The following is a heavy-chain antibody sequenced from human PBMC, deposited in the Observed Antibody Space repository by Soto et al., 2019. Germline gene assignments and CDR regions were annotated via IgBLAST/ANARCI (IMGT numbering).Heavy chain of an antibody. Sequence: KTSETLSLTCTVSGGSISSYYWSWIRQPAGKGMEWIGRIHTTDSTNYNPSLKSRVTMSIDTSNNQFSLKLSSLTAADTAVYYCARALSSAAGLYFDFWGQGTLVTVSS. CDR1: GGSISSYY. CDR2: IHTTDST. CDR3: ARALSSAAGLYFDF. J-gene: IGHJ4*02. V-gene: IGHV4-4*07. D-gene: IGHD6-13*01.